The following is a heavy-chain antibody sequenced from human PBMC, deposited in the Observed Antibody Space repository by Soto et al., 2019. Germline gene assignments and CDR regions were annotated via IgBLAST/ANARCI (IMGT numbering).Heavy chain of an antibody. CDR2: ISGSGSNT. CDR1: GFTISSYA. D-gene: IGHD6-13*01. J-gene: IGHJ4*02. Sequence: EVQLLESGGGLVQPGGSLRLSCAASGFTISSYAVSWVRQAPGMGLGWVSAISGSGSNTYYTDSVTGRFTISRNNSKNTLYLQLNSLRAEDTAVYYCAKDIASMAARRVAGYSTSWYHAYWGQGTRVTVSS. CDR3: AKDIASMAARRVAGYSTSWYHAY. V-gene: IGHV3-23*01.